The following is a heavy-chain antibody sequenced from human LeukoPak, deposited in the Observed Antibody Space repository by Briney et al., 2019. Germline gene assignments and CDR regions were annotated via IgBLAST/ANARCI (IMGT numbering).Heavy chain of an antibody. CDR2: IFYSGST. D-gene: IGHD3-22*01. CDR3: AKSNGYGLIDI. V-gene: IGHV4-34*11. Sequence: SETLSLTCAVYGGSFSGYNWNWIRQPPGKALEWIGNIFYSGSTYYSPSLKSRVTISLDTSRNQFSLKLNSVTAADTAVYCCAKSNGYGLIDIWGQGTMVTVSS. CDR1: GGSFSGYN. J-gene: IGHJ3*02.